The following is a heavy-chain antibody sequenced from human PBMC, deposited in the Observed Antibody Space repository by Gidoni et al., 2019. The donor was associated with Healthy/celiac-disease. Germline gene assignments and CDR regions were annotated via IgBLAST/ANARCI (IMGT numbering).Heavy chain of an antibody. CDR3: ARDHYDFWSGSHYFDY. D-gene: IGHD3-3*01. CDR1: GGSISSYY. J-gene: IGHJ4*02. V-gene: IGHV4-4*07. Sequence: QVQLQESGPGLVKPSETLSLTCTVSGGSISSYYWRWIRQPAGKGLEWIGRIYTSGRTNYNPSLKSRVTMSVDTSKNHFSLKLSSVTAADTAVYYCARDHYDFWSGSHYFDYWGQGTLVTVSS. CDR2: IYTSGRT.